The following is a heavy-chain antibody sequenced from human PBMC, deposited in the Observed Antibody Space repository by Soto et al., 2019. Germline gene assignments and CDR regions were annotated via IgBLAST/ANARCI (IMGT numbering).Heavy chain of an antibody. CDR3: AGSIAAAGNIVY. D-gene: IGHD6-13*01. J-gene: IGHJ4*02. CDR1: GGSISSYY. Sequence: SETLSLTCTVSGGSISSYYWSWIRQPPGKGLEWIGYIYYSGGTNYNPSLKSRVTISVDTSKNQFSLKLSSVTAADTAVYYCAGSIAAAGNIVYWGQGTLVTVSS. V-gene: IGHV4-59*01. CDR2: IYYSGGT.